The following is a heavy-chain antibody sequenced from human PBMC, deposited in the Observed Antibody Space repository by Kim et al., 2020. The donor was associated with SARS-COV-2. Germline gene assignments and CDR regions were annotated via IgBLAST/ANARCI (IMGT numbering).Heavy chain of an antibody. CDR3: ARYSIFGVVMFDY. CDR1: GYSFTTFW. J-gene: IGHJ4*02. V-gene: IGHV5-51*01. D-gene: IGHD3-3*01. CDR2: IYPGDSDT. Sequence: GESLKISCKGSGYSFTTFWIGWVRQMPGKGLEWMGIIYPGDSDTRYSPSFQGQVTISADKSISTAYLQWSSLKASDTAMYYCARYSIFGVVMFDYWGQGTLVTVSS.